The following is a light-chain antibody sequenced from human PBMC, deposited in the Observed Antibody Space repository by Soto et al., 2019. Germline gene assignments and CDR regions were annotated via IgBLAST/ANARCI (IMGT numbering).Light chain of an antibody. Sequence: EIVMTQSPAIPSVSPGERATLSCRASQSVSSNLAWYQQKPGQAPRLLIYVASTRGTGIPARFSGSGSGTEFTLNISSLQSADFAVYFCQQYNKGPPWTFGQGTKVEIK. CDR3: QQYNKGPPWT. CDR1: QSVSSN. J-gene: IGKJ1*01. CDR2: VAS. V-gene: IGKV3-15*01.